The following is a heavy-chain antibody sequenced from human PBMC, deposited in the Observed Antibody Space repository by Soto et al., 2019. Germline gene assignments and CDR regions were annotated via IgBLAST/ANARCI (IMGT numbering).Heavy chain of an antibody. CDR3: ARLNRRGVVVPENYGMDV. V-gene: IGHV4-39*01. CDR1: GGSISSSSFY. Sequence: SETLSLTCTVSGGSISSSSFYWGWIRQPPGKGLESIAAIYYSGSTYYNPSLKSRVTISVDTSKNQFSLKLSSVTAADTAVYYCARLNRRGVVVPENYGMDVWGQGTTVTVSS. D-gene: IGHD3-22*01. CDR2: IYYSGST. J-gene: IGHJ6*02.